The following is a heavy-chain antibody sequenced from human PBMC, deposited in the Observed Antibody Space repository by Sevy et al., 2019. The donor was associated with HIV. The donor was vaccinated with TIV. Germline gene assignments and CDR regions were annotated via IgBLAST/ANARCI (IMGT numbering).Heavy chain of an antibody. CDR3: VRDSGDYPYYFDH. CDR2: IYHTGPT. D-gene: IGHD4-17*01. CDR1: GGSISSGLYS. Sequence: SETLSLTCAVSGGSISSGLYSWNWIRQPPGKGLEWIGYIYHTGPTYYNPSLKSRVTISVDTSKNQFSLRLNSVTAADTAVYYCVRDSGDYPYYFDHWGQGTLVTVSS. J-gene: IGHJ4*02. V-gene: IGHV4-30-2*01.